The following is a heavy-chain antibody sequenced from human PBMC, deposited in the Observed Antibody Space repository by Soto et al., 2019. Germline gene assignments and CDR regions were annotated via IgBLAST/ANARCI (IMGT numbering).Heavy chain of an antibody. Sequence: QVQLVQSGAEVKKPGSSVKVSCKASGGTFSSYTISWVRQAPGQGLEWMGRIIPILGIANYAQKFQGRVTITADKSTRTAYMELSSLRSEYTAVYYCARSRIVPAAISRADYYYYYYMDVWVKGTTVTVSS. CDR2: IIPILGIA. V-gene: IGHV1-69*02. D-gene: IGHD2-2*02. J-gene: IGHJ6*03. CDR3: ARSRIVPAAISRADYYYYYYMDV. CDR1: GGTFSSYT.